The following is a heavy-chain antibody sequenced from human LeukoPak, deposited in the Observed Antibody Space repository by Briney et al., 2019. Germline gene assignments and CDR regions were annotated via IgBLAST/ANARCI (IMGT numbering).Heavy chain of an antibody. CDR2: ISYDGSNK. CDR3: ARGEAVAAGWFDP. J-gene: IGHJ5*02. CDR1: GFTFSSYG. Sequence: GGSLRLSCAASGFTFSSYGMHWVRQAPGKGLEWVAVISYDGSNKYYADSVKGRFTISRDNAKNTLYLQMNSLRAEDTAVYYCARGEAVAAGWFDPWGLGTLVTVSS. V-gene: IGHV3-30*03. D-gene: IGHD6-19*01.